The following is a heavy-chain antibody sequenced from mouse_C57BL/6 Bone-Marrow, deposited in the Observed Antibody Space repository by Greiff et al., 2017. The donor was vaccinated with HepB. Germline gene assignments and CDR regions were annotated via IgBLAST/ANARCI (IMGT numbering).Heavy chain of an antibody. J-gene: IGHJ4*01. CDR1: GFTFSSYA. V-gene: IGHV5-4*03. CDR2: ISDGGSYT. D-gene: IGHD1-1*01. Sequence: EVKLMESGGGLVKPGGSLKLSCAASGFTFSSYAMSWVRQTPEKRLEWVATISDGGSYTYYPDNVKGRFTISRDNAKNNLYLQMSHLKSEDTAMYYCARRPPIITTHYAMDYWGQGTSVTVSS. CDR3: ARRPPIITTHYAMDY.